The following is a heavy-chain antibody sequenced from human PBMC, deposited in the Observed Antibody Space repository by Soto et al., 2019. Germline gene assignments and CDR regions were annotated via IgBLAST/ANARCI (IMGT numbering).Heavy chain of an antibody. D-gene: IGHD2-21*02. CDR3: ASGGHVVVVTAALDF. Sequence: QVQLVQSGAEVKKPGASVKVSCKASGDTFTDYYIHWVRQAPGQGLEWMGTVNPSGGHTTYAQHCLGRMTMTRDTSPSTLYMELTSLTSEDTAVYYCASGGHVVVVTAALDFWGQGTLVTVSS. V-gene: IGHV1-46*01. J-gene: IGHJ4*02. CDR1: GDTFTDYY. CDR2: VNPSGGHT.